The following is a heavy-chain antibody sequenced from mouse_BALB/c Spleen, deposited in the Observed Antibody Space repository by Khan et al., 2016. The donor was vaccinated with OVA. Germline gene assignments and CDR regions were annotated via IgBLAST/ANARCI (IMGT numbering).Heavy chain of an antibody. V-gene: IGHV2-9*02. CDR3: ARLEDI. Sequence: VQLVESGPGLVAPSQSLSITCTVSGFSLTSYCVHWVRQPPGKGLVWLGVICAGGSINNKSAIICRLSISKDNSKSQVFLKMNTLQTDYTARYYCARLEDIWGQGTTLTVSS. J-gene: IGHJ2*01. CDR2: ICAGGSI. CDR1: GFSLTSYC. D-gene: IGHD1-3*01.